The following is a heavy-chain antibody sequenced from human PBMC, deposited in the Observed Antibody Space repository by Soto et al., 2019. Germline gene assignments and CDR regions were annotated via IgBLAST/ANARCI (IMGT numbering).Heavy chain of an antibody. Sequence: EVQLVESGGGLVQPGGSLRLSCVVSDFPLSGYPMNWVRQAPGKGLEWVGNINRRGSEANYAAAVRGRFIISRDNARNSLFLRMNSLRADDTAVYFCVRGTPTPGLDYWGQGTPVTVSS. V-gene: IGHV3-7*03. CDR3: VRGTPTPGLDY. CDR2: INRRGSEA. CDR1: DFPLSGYP. D-gene: IGHD1-1*01. J-gene: IGHJ4*02.